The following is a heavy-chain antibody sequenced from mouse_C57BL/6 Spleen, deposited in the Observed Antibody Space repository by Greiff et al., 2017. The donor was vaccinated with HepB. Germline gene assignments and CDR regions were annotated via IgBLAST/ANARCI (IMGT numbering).Heavy chain of an antibody. J-gene: IGHJ4*01. Sequence: VKLQESGAELVRPGASVTLSCKASGYTFTDYEMHWVKQTPVHGLEWIGAIDPETGGTAYNQKFKGKAILTADKSSSTAYMELRSLTSEDSAVYYCTRCLDGYYYMDYWGQGTSVTVSS. D-gene: IGHD2-3*01. CDR2: IDPETGGT. CDR1: GYTFTDYE. CDR3: TRCLDGYYYMDY. V-gene: IGHV1-15*01.